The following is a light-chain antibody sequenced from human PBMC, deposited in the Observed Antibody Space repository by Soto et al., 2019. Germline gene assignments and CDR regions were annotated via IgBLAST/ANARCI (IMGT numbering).Light chain of an antibody. V-gene: IGKV3-15*01. CDR3: QQYNNWLYT. CDR1: QSVSSN. Sequence: EIVMTQSPATLSVSPGERATLSCRASQSVSSNLDWYQQKPGQAPRLLIYGASTRATGIPARFSGSGSGTEFTLTISSLQAEEFAVYFCQQYNNWLYTFGQGTKLEIK. J-gene: IGKJ2*01. CDR2: GAS.